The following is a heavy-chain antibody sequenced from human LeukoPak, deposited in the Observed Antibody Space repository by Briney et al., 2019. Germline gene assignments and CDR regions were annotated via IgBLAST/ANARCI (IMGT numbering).Heavy chain of an antibody. Sequence: GGSLRLSCAASGFTFSSYWMSWVRQAPGKGLEWVANIKQDGSEKYYVDSVKSRFTISRDNAKNSLYLQMNSLRAEDTAVYYCARVSRIAVAGPTEFDYWGQGTLVTVSS. CDR3: ARVSRIAVAGPTEFDY. D-gene: IGHD6-19*01. V-gene: IGHV3-7*01. J-gene: IGHJ4*02. CDR2: IKQDGSEK. CDR1: GFTFSSYW.